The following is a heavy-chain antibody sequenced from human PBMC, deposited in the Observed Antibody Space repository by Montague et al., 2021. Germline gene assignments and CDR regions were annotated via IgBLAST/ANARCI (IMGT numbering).Heavy chain of an antibody. CDR3: ARDRWFGELSI. CDR2: IYRSGNT. V-gene: IGHV4-4*02. CDR1: GGSISSSNW. J-gene: IGHJ4*02. D-gene: IGHD3-10*01. Sequence: SETLSLTCAVSGGSISSSNWWSWVRQPPGKGLEWIGEIYRSGNTNYNPSLKSRVTISVGKSKNQFSLKLRSVTAADTAVYYCARDRWFGELSIWGQGTLVPVSS.